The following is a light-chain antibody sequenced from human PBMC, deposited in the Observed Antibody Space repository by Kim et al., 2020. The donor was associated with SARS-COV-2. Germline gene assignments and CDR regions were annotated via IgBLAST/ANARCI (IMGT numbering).Light chain of an antibody. J-gene: IGKJ1*01. CDR1: QSVSSN. CDR2: GAS. V-gene: IGKV3-15*01. CDR3: QQYNNWPPGT. Sequence: SPGERATLSCRASQSVSSNLAWYQQKPGQAPRRLIYGASTRATGIPARFSGSGSGTEFTLTISSLQSEDFAVYYCQQYNNWPPGTFRQGTKGDIK.